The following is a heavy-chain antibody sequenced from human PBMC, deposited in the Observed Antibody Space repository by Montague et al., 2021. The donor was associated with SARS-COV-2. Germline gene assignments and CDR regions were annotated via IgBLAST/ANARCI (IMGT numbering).Heavy chain of an antibody. CDR2: IYTSGST. Sequence: TLSLTCTVSGGSISSGSYYWSWIRQPAGKGLEWIGRIYTSGSTSYNPSLKSRVTISVDTSKNQFSLKLSSVTAADTAVYYCARVPPYYYDSSGYYSGAFDNWGQGTMVTVSS. V-gene: IGHV4-61*02. CDR3: ARVPPYYYDSSGYYSGAFDN. CDR1: GGSISSGSYY. D-gene: IGHD3-22*01. J-gene: IGHJ3*02.